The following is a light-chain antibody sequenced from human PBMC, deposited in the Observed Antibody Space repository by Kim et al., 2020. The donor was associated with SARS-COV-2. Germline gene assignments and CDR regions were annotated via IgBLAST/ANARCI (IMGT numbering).Light chain of an antibody. CDR3: QHYGRSPGYT. CDR1: EIVSSSY. CDR2: GTS. J-gene: IGKJ2*01. V-gene: IGKV3-20*01. Sequence: STGEGATLSCRASEIVSSSYLAWYQQKPGQAPRLLIYGTSSRATDIPGRFSGSGSGTDFTLTISRLEPEDFAVYYCQHYGRSPGYTFGQGTKLEI.